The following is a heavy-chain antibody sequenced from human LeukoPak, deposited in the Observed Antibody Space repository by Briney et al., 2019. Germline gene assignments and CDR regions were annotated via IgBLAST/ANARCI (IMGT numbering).Heavy chain of an antibody. J-gene: IGHJ4*02. CDR3: ARDRMDDSSGYYLDY. V-gene: IGHV4-4*02. Sequence: SETLSLTCAVSGGSISSSNWWSWVRQPPGKGLEWIGEIYRSGSTNYNPSLKSRVTISVDKSKNQFSLELSSVTAADTAVYYCARDRMDDSSGYYLDYWGQGTLVTVSS. CDR1: GGSISSSNW. D-gene: IGHD3-22*01. CDR2: IYRSGST.